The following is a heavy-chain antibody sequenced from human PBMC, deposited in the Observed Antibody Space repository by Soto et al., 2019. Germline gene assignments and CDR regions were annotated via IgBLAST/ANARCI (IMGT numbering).Heavy chain of an antibody. D-gene: IGHD2-8*01. CDR1: GGTFSSYA. J-gene: IGHJ4*02. CDR3: ASPVLYSSGLYDY. CDR2: NIPIFGTA. Sequence: QVQLVQSGAEVKKPVSSVKVSCKASGGTFSSYAISWVRQAPGQGLEWMGGNIPIFGTANYAQKFQGRVTITADESTSTAYMELSSLRSEDPAVYYGASPVLYSSGLYDYWGQGTLVTVSS. V-gene: IGHV1-69*01.